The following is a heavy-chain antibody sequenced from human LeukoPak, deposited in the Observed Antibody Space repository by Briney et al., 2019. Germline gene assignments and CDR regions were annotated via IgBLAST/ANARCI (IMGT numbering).Heavy chain of an antibody. D-gene: IGHD3-10*01. V-gene: IGHV3-30*18. J-gene: IGHJ4*02. Sequence: GGSLRLSCAASGFTFSSYGMHWVRQAPGKGLEWVAVISYDGSNKYYADSVKGRFTISRDNSKNTLYLQMNSLRAEDTAIYYCAKDFGGSGSYYCPFDYWSQGTLVTVSS. CDR2: ISYDGSNK. CDR3: AKDFGGSGSYYCPFDY. CDR1: GFTFSSYG.